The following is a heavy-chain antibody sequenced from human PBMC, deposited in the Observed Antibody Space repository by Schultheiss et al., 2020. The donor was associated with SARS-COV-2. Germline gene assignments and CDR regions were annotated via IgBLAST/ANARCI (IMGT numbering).Heavy chain of an antibody. Sequence: ETLSLTCAVYGGSFSGYYWSWIRQAPGKGLEWVSAISGSGGSTYYADSVKGRFTISRDNSKNTLYLQMNSLRAEDTAVYYCASRGGLRTGGNWGQGTLVTVSS. V-gene: IGHV3-23*01. CDR2: ISGSGGST. CDR3: ASRGGLRTGGN. J-gene: IGHJ4*02. CDR1: GGSFSGYY. D-gene: IGHD3-16*01.